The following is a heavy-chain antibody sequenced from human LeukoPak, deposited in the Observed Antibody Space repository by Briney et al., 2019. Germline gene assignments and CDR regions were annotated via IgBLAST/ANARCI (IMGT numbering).Heavy chain of an antibody. V-gene: IGHV4-34*01. CDR1: GGSITGGSYY. Sequence: PSETLSLTCTVSGGSITGGSYYWAWIRQPPGKGLEWIGEINHSGSTNYNPSLKSRVTISVDTSKNQFSLKLSSVTAADTAVYYCARGRSRGYYYGMDVWGQGTTVTVSS. CDR3: ARGRSRGYYYGMDV. J-gene: IGHJ6*02. D-gene: IGHD3-10*01. CDR2: INHSGST.